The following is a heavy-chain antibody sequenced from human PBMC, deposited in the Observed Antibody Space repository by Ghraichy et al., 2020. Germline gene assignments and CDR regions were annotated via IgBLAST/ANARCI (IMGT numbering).Heavy chain of an antibody. D-gene: IGHD3-22*01. V-gene: IGHV3-30*04. CDR1: GFTFSSYA. CDR2: ISYDGSNK. J-gene: IGHJ4*02. CDR3: ARGGYYDSSGYFGDFDY. Sequence: GGSLRLSCAASGFTFSSYAMHWVRQAPGKGLEWVAVISYDGSNKYYADSVKGRFTISRDNSKNTLYLQMNSLRAEDTAVYYCARGGYYDSSGYFGDFDYWGQGTLVTVSS.